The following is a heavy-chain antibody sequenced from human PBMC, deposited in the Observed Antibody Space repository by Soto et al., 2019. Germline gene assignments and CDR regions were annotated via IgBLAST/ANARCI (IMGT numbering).Heavy chain of an antibody. CDR2: ISSSGSTI. J-gene: IGHJ1*01. Sequence: GESLKISCAASGFTFSSYEMIWVRQAPGKGLEWVSYISSSGSTIYYADSVKGRFTISRDNAKNSLYLQMNSLRAEDTAVYNCARVSQSFIEYFQYWGKGTLVTVSS. V-gene: IGHV3-48*03. CDR3: ARVSQSFIEYFQY. CDR1: GFTFSSYE. D-gene: IGHD3-16*02.